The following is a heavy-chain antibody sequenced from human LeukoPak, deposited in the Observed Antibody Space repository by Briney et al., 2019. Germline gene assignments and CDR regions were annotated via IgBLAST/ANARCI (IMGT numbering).Heavy chain of an antibody. D-gene: IGHD4-17*01. CDR2: IYYSGST. CDR1: GGSINSYY. V-gene: IGHV4-59*01. Sequence: SETLSLTCTVSGGSINSYYWSWIRQPPGKGPEWIGYIYYSGSTTCNPSLKSRVTISVDTSKNQFSLKVSSVTAADTAVYYCARVPPTVTAGRYYYCYMDVWGKGTTVTVSS. CDR3: ARVPPTVTAGRYYYCYMDV. J-gene: IGHJ6*03.